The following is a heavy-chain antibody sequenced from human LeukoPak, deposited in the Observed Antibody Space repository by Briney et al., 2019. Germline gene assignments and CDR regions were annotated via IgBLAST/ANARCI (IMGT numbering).Heavy chain of an antibody. D-gene: IGHD3-22*01. CDR2: IYYSGST. V-gene: IGHV4-59*12. CDR3: ARESYYYDSSGYQVYYMDV. Sequence: PSETLSLTCTVSGGSISSYYWSWIRQPPGKGLEWIGYIYYSGSTNYNPSLKSRVTISVDTSKNQFSLKLSSVTAADTAVYYCARESYYYDSSGYQVYYMDVWGKGTTVTVSS. CDR1: GGSISSYY. J-gene: IGHJ6*03.